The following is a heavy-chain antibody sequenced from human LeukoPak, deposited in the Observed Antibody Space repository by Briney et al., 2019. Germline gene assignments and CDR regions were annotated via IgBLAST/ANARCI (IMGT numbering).Heavy chain of an antibody. V-gene: IGHV4-4*02. CDR1: VGSINSGNW. Sequence: SETLSLTCAVSVGSINSGNWWSWVRQSARTGLEWIGEIYHNGTPNYNPSLKSRVTISADTFKNHFSLKMTSVTAADTAVYYCATAPILRGEGGEHYKYGMDVWGQGATVIVSS. CDR2: IYHNGTP. J-gene: IGHJ6*02. D-gene: IGHD2-2*02. CDR3: ATAPILRGEGGEHYKYGMDV.